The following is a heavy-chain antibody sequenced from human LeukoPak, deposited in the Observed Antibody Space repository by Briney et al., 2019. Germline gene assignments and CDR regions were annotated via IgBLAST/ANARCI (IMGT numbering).Heavy chain of an antibody. CDR3: ATGEIQYLFDY. CDR1: GYTFTSYD. V-gene: IGHV1-8*02. D-gene: IGHD2/OR15-2a*01. CDR2: MNPNSGNT. Sequence: ASVKVSCKASGYTFTSYDINWVRQATGQGLEWMGWMNPNSGNTGYAQKFQGRVTMTEDTSTDTAYMELSSLRSEDTAVYYCATGEIQYLFDYWGQGTLVTVSS. J-gene: IGHJ4*02.